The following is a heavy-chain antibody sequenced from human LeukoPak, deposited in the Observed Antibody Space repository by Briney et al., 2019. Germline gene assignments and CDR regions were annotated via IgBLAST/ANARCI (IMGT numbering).Heavy chain of an antibody. Sequence: GGSLRLSCAASGFSFDDYTMHWVRQGPGKGLEWVSLISWDGGSTYYADSVKGRFTISRDNSKDSLYLQMDSLRTGDTALYYCAKAAVPGALYRLDYWGQGTLVTVSS. V-gene: IGHV3-43*01. CDR3: AKAAVPGALYRLDY. CDR2: ISWDGGST. J-gene: IGHJ4*02. D-gene: IGHD6-19*01. CDR1: GFSFDDYT.